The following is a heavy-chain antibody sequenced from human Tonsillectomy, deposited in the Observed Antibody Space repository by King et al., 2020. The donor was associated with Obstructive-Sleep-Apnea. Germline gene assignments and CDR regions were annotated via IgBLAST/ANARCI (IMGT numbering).Heavy chain of an antibody. D-gene: IGHD2-2*01. CDR3: AKARREHSRPAASGYYYAMDV. V-gene: IGHV3-33*06. J-gene: IGHJ6*02. CDR2: IWYDGSNK. CDR1: GFTFSSYG. Sequence: QLVQSGGGVVQPGRSLRLSCAASGFTFSSYGMHWVRQAPGKGLEWVAVIWYDGSNKYYADSVKGRLTISRDNFKNTLYLQMNSLRAEDTAVYYCAKARREHSRPAASGYYYAMDVWGQGTTVTVSS.